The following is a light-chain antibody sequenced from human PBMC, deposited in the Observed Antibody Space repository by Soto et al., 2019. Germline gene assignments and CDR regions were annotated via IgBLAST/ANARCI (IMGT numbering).Light chain of an antibody. CDR2: EVN. V-gene: IGLV2-14*03. CDR1: SSDVDYYDY. Sequence: QSVLTQPASVSGSPGQSITISCTGTSSDVDYYDYVSWYQQHPGEAPKLMIYEVNNRPSGVSDRFSASKSGNTASLTISGLQAEDEGDYYCTSYTTSSTLVFGGGTKLTVL. CDR3: TSYTTSSTLV. J-gene: IGLJ2*01.